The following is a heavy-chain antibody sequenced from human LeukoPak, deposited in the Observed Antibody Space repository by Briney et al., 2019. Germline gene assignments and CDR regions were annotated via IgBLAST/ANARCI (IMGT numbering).Heavy chain of an antibody. CDR2: IRYDGSNK. Sequence: GGSPRLSCAASGFTFSSYGMHWVRQAPGKGLEWVAFIRYDGSNKYYADSVKGRFTISRDNAKNSLYLQMNSLRAEDTAVYYCAKPGESMVRGVVQTGFDYWGQGTLVTVSS. J-gene: IGHJ4*02. CDR3: AKPGESMVRGVVQTGFDY. CDR1: GFTFSSYG. V-gene: IGHV3-30*02. D-gene: IGHD3-10*01.